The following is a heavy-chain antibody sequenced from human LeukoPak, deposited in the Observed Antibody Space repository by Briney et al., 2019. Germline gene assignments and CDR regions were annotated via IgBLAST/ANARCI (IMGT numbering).Heavy chain of an antibody. J-gene: IGHJ6*03. CDR2: IYYSGST. CDR3: ARVEYCTNGVCYTGYYYYYMDV. V-gene: IGHV4-39*07. CDR1: GGSIGSGTYY. D-gene: IGHD2-8*01. Sequence: PSETLSLTCTVSGGSIGSGTYYWGWIRQSPGKGLEWIGSIYYSGSTNYNPSLKSRVTISVDTSKNQFSLKLSSVTAADTAVYYCARVEYCTNGVCYTGYYYYYMDVWGKGTTVTVSS.